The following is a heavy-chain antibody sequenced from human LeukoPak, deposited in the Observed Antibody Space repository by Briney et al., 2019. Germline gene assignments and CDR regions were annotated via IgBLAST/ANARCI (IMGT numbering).Heavy chain of an antibody. V-gene: IGHV3-7*01. CDR2: INLDGSEK. Sequence: GGSLRLSCAASGFTFSSYSMNWVRQSPGKGLEWVANINLDGSEKYYVDSVKGRFTISRDNAENSLYLQLNSPTAEDTAVYYCATTPGVAAVWGQGTLVTVAS. CDR1: GFTFSSYS. J-gene: IGHJ4*02. CDR3: ATTPGVAAV. D-gene: IGHD1-14*01.